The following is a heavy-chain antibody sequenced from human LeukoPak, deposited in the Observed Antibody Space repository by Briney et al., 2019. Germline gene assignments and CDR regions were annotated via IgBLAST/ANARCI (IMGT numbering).Heavy chain of an antibody. CDR2: INQDGSHK. J-gene: IGHJ6*03. D-gene: IGHD3-9*01. Sequence: GGSLRLSCAASGISISSHWVSWVRQAPGKGLEWVAHINQDGSHKDHVDSVKGRFTISRDNAKNSLYLQMNSLRAEDTAVYYCARTGGAGYHYYYYYMDVWGKGTTVTVSS. CDR1: GISISSHW. V-gene: IGHV3-7*01. CDR3: ARTGGAGYHYYYYYMDV.